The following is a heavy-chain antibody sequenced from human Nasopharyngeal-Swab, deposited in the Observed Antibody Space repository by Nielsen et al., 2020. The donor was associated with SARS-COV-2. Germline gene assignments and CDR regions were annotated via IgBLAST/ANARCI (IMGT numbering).Heavy chain of an antibody. V-gene: IGHV4-31*03. CDR1: GGSISSGCYY. CDR2: IYYSGSI. Sequence: LRLSCTLSGGSISSGCYYWSWIRQHPGKGLEWIGYIYYSGSIYYNPSLKSRVTISVDTSKNQFSLKLSSVTAADTAVYYCARSDSSGWYYFDYWGQGTLVTVSS. CDR3: ARSDSSGWYYFDY. J-gene: IGHJ4*02. D-gene: IGHD6-19*01.